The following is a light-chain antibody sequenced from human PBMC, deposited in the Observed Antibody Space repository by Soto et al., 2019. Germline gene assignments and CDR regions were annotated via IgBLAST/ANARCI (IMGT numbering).Light chain of an antibody. V-gene: IGKV3-20*01. J-gene: IGKJ2*01. CDR2: GTS. CDR1: QSINNTY. Sequence: DIVLTQSPGTLSLSPGERATLSCRASQSINNTYLAWYHQKPGQAPRLLIDGTSNRATGIPDRFSGSGSGTDFTLTISSLEPEDFAVYYGQLDTSSPPMSTFGRGTRLEI. CDR3: QLDTSSPPMST.